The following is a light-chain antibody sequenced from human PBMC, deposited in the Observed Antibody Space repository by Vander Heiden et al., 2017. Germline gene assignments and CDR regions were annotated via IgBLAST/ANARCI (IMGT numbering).Light chain of an antibody. CDR3: QQYNNWPHST. J-gene: IGKJ2*02. Sequence: EIVMTQSPATLSVSPGERATLSCRASQSVSSNLAWYQQKPGQAPRLLIYGASTRATGIPARFSGSGSGTEFTLTISSLQSEDFAVYYCQQYNNWPHSTFGQGTKQEIK. CDR1: QSVSSN. V-gene: IGKV3-15*01. CDR2: GAS.